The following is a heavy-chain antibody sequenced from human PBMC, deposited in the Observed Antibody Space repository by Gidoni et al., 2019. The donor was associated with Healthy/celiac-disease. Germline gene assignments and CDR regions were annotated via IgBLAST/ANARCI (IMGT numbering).Heavy chain of an antibody. V-gene: IGHV5-51*01. D-gene: IGHD2-15*01. CDR2: IYPGDSDT. CDR1: GYSFTSYW. Sequence: EVQLVQSGAEVKKPGESLKISCKGSGYSFTSYWIGWVRQMPGKGLEWMGIIYPGDSDTRYSPSFQGQVTISADKSISTAYLQWSSLKASDTAMYYCARGGDYCSGGSCPYNWFDPWGQGTLVTVSS. CDR3: ARGGDYCSGGSCPYNWFDP. J-gene: IGHJ5*02.